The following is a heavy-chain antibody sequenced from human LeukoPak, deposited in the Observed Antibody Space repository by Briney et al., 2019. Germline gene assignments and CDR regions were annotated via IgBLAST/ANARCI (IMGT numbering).Heavy chain of an antibody. Sequence: GRSLRLSCAASGFTVGSYGMHWVRQAPGKGLEWVAVISYDGSNKYYADSVKGRFTISRDNSKNTLYLQMNSLRAEDTAVYYCAKEIGSWFPYYYYYYGMDVWGHGTTVTVSS. J-gene: IGHJ6*02. V-gene: IGHV3-30*18. CDR1: GFTVGSYG. CDR3: AKEIGSWFPYYYYYYGMDV. CDR2: ISYDGSNK. D-gene: IGHD6-13*01.